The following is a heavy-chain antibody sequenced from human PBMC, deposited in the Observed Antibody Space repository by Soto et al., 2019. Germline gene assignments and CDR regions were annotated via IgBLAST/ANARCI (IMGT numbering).Heavy chain of an antibody. J-gene: IGHJ5*02. CDR1: GGSISSYY. D-gene: IGHD3-3*01. CDR2: IYTSGST. V-gene: IGHV4-4*07. CDR3: ARDFLFSAFGSPPFWSGYLGTNWFDP. Sequence: LSLTCTVSGGSISSYYWSWIRQPAGKGLEWIGRIYTSGSTNYNPSLKSRVTMSVDTSKNQFSLKLSSVTAADTAVYYCARDFLFSAFGSPPFWSGYLGTNWFDPWGQGTLVTVSS.